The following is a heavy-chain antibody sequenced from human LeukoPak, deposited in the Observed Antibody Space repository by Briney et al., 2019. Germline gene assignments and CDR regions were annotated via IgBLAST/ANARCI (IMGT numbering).Heavy chain of an antibody. J-gene: IGHJ4*02. V-gene: IGHV3-23*01. CDR2: ISGSGGST. CDR3: AIVYSGYDYAFDY. Sequence: GGSLRLSCAASGFTFSTYGMTWVRQAPGKGLEWVSAISGSGGSTYYADSVKGRFTISRDNSKNTLYLQMNSLRAEDTAVYYCAIVYSGYDYAFDYWGQGTLVTVSS. CDR1: GFTFSTYG. D-gene: IGHD5-12*01.